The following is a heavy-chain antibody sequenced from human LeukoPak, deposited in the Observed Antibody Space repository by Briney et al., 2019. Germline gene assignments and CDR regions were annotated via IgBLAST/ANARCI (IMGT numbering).Heavy chain of an antibody. Sequence: GASVKVSCKASGYTFTTFWIGWARQMPGKGLEWIGIVNPGDSDTRYSPSFQGQVTLSVDKSINTAYLQWSSLKASDTALYYCARRQIRTHFDYWAQGTLVTVSS. CDR1: GYTFTTFW. J-gene: IGHJ4*02. CDR2: VNPGDSDT. D-gene: IGHD1-1*01. CDR3: ARRQIRTHFDY. V-gene: IGHV5-51*03.